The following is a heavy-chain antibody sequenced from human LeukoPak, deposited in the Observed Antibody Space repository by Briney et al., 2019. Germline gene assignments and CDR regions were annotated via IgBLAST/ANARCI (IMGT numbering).Heavy chain of an antibody. D-gene: IGHD3-10*01. CDR2: VYYSGST. Sequence: SETLSLTCTVSGGSIRSFDYYWGWIRQPPGKGLEWIASVYYSGSTYYNPSLKSRVTISIDTSKNQFSLKLNSVTAADTAVYYCASLDSGNYSPFDCWGQGTLVTVSS. V-gene: IGHV4-39*07. J-gene: IGHJ4*02. CDR1: GGSIRSFDYY. CDR3: ASLDSGNYSPFDC.